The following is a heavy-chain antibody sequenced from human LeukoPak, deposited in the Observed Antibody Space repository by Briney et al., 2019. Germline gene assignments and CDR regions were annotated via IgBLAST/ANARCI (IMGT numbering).Heavy chain of an antibody. CDR1: GYTFTSYG. CDR2: MNPNSGNT. D-gene: IGHD5-12*01. V-gene: IGHV1-8*02. J-gene: IGHJ6*02. Sequence: EASVKVSCKASGYTFTSYGISWVRQAPGQGLEWMGWMNPNSGNTGYAQKFQGRVTMTRNTSISTAYMELSSLRSEDTAVYYCARSYSGYEDYYYYGMDVWGQGTTVTVSS. CDR3: ARSYSGYEDYYYYGMDV.